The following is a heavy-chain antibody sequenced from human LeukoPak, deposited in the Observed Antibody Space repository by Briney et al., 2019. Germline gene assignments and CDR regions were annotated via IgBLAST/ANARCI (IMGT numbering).Heavy chain of an antibody. J-gene: IGHJ5*02. Sequence: QSGGSLRLSCAASGFTFSIYWMSWVRQAPGKGLEWVANIKQDGSEKYYVDSVKGRFTISRDNAKNSLYLQMNSLRAEDTAVYYCARDGIGYCSGGSCYPPANWFDPWGQGTLVTVSS. CDR1: GFTFSIYW. V-gene: IGHV3-7*01. CDR3: ARDGIGYCSGGSCYPPANWFDP. D-gene: IGHD2-15*01. CDR2: IKQDGSEK.